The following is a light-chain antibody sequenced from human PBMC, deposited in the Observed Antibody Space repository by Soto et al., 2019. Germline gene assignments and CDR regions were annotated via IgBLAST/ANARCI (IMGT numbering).Light chain of an antibody. CDR3: GTWDSSMSAV. CDR1: SSNIGNNY. CDR2: DNN. V-gene: IGLV1-51*01. Sequence: QSVLTQPPSGSAAPGQKVTISCSGSSSNIGNNYVSWYQHLPGTAPKLLSYDNNKRPSGIPYRFSGSKYGTSATLGITGLQTGDESDYYCGTWDSSMSAVFGGGTKLTVL. J-gene: IGLJ3*02.